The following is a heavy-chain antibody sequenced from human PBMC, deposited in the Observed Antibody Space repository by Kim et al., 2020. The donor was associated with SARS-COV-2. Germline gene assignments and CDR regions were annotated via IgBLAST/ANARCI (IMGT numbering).Heavy chain of an antibody. Sequence: GGSLRLSCAASGFTFSSYWMNWVRQAPGKGLEWVANLMQDGSEKYYVDSVKGRFTISRDNAKNSLYLQMNSLRAEDTAVYYCATVSVAYTGWADFDYWGQGTLVTVSS. V-gene: IGHV3-7*03. CDR1: GFTFSSYW. J-gene: IGHJ4*02. CDR3: ATVSVAYTGWADFDY. D-gene: IGHD3-16*01. CDR2: LMQDGSEK.